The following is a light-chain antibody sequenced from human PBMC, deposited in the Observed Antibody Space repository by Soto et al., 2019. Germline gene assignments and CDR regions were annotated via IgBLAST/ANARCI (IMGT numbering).Light chain of an antibody. CDR1: HTVTSTS. V-gene: IGKV3-20*01. J-gene: IGKJ1*01. CDR2: GTS. Sequence: EIVLTQSPGTLSLSPGERATLSCRASHTVTSTSVAWYQQRRGQAPRLLIYGTSSRASGVPDRFSGSGSGTDFTLTISRLEPEDFAVYYCQQYGDSLWTFGQGTKVEIK. CDR3: QQYGDSLWT.